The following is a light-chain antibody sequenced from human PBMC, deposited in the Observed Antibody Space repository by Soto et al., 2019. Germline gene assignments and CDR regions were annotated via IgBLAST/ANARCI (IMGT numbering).Light chain of an antibody. CDR3: QQYYSTHSIT. CDR2: WAS. V-gene: IGKV4-1*01. Sequence: DIVMTQSPDSLAVSLGERATINCKSSQSVLYSSNNKNCLAWYQQKPGQPPKLLIYWASTRESGVPDRFSGSVSGTHFTLTISSLQAEDVAVYYCQQYYSTHSITFGPGTKVDI. CDR1: QSVLYSSNNKNC. J-gene: IGKJ3*01.